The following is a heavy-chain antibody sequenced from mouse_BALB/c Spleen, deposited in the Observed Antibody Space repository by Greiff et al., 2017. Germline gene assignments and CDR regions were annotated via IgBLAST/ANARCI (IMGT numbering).Heavy chain of an antibody. Sequence: VHVKQSGAELVKPGASVKLSCTASGFNIKDTYMHWVKQRPEQGLEWIGRIDPANGNTKYDPKFQGKATITADTSSNTAYLQLSSLTSEDTAVYYCARGNWYAMDYWGQGTSVTVSS. CDR1: GFNIKDTY. CDR2: IDPANGNT. CDR3: ARGNWYAMDY. J-gene: IGHJ4*01. D-gene: IGHD2-1*01. V-gene: IGHV14-3*02.